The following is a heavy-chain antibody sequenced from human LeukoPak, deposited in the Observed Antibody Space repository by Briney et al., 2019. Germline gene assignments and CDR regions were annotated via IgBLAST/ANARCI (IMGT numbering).Heavy chain of an antibody. J-gene: IGHJ4*02. V-gene: IGHV1-46*01. Sequence: ASVKVSCKASGYTFTSYYMHWVRQAPGQGLEWMGIINPSGGSTSYAQKFQGRVTMTRDMSTSTVYMELSSLRSEDTAVYYCARDDSSGYGDYWGQGTLVTVSS. CDR3: ARDDSSGYGDY. CDR2: INPSGGST. D-gene: IGHD3-22*01. CDR1: GYTFTSYY.